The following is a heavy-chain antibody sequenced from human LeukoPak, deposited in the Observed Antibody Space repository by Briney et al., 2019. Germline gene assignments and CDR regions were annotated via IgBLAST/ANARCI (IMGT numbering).Heavy chain of an antibody. Sequence: SETLSLTCTVSGGSISSSSYYWGWIRQPPGKGLEWIGSIYYSGSTYYNPSLKSRVTISVDTSKNQFSLKLSSVTAADTAVYYCARVYIENYYYYMDVWGKGTTVTVSS. D-gene: IGHD1-1*01. CDR3: ARVYIENYYYYMDV. V-gene: IGHV4-39*07. CDR2: IYYSGST. CDR1: GGSISSSSYY. J-gene: IGHJ6*03.